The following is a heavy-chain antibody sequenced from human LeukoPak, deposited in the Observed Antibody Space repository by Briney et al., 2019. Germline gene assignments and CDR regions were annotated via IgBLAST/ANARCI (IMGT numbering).Heavy chain of an antibody. Sequence: GESLKISCKGSGYSFTSYWIGWVRQMPGKGLEWMGIIYPGDSDTRYSPSFQGQVTISADKSISTAYLQWSSLKASDTAMYYCARHRRGIAAAGTRYYYYMDVWGKGTTVTISS. D-gene: IGHD6-13*01. CDR1: GYSFTSYW. J-gene: IGHJ6*03. CDR3: ARHRRGIAAAGTRYYYYMDV. V-gene: IGHV5-51*01. CDR2: IYPGDSDT.